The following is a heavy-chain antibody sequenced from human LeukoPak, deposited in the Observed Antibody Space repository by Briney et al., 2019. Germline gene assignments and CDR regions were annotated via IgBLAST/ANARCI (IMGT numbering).Heavy chain of an antibody. V-gene: IGHV3-74*01. CDR3: TRVVAGRAGLMDV. Sequence: PVGSLRLSREASGFTLRNYWMHWVRQVPGEGLVWVSRIDPDGTTTNYADSVKGRFSTSRDNAKNTLYLHMTGLRAEDTGLYYCTRVVAGRAGLMDVWGRGTTVTVSS. CDR2: IDPDGTTT. D-gene: IGHD2-21*01. J-gene: IGHJ6*02. CDR1: GFTLRNYW.